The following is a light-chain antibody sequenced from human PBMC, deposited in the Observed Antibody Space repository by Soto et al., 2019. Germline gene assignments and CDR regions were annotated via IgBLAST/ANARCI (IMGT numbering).Light chain of an antibody. Sequence: LTPSPSTLSLSPGARATLSCRASQSVSSSYLAWYQQKPGQAPRLLIYGASSRATGIPDRFSGSGSGTDFTLTISRLEPEDFAVYYCQQYGSSPLTFGGGTKVDIK. CDR1: QSVSSSY. CDR3: QQYGSSPLT. V-gene: IGKV3-20*01. CDR2: GAS. J-gene: IGKJ4*01.